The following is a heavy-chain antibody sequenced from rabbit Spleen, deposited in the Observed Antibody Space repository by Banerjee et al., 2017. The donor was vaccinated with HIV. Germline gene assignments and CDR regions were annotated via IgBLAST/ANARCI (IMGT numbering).Heavy chain of an antibody. CDR1: GFSFSSSYW. D-gene: IGHD7-1*01. V-gene: IGHV1S45*01. CDR2: IDNGSGNT. Sequence: QEQLEESGGGLVKPEGSLTLTCTASGFSFSSSYWMCWVRQAPGKGLEWIGCIDNGSGNTYYASWAKGRFTFSKTSSTTVTLQMTSLAAADTATYFCARDGGSTTYNLWGQGTLVTVS. CDR3: ARDGGSTTYNL. J-gene: IGHJ4*01.